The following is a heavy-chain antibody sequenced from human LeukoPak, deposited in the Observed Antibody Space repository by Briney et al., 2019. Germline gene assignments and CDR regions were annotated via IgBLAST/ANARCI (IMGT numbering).Heavy chain of an antibody. V-gene: IGHV4-61*09. D-gene: IGHD2-2*01. CDR1: GASISSGSYY. CDR2: IYTSGNT. Sequence: PSETLSLTCTVSGASISSGSYYWSWIRQPAGKGLEWIGHIYTSGNTNYHPSLKRRVPMSIDTSHTQFSLKLSSVTAADTAVYYCARDAKYQLPTYWGQGTLVSVSS. CDR3: ARDAKYQLPTY. J-gene: IGHJ4*02.